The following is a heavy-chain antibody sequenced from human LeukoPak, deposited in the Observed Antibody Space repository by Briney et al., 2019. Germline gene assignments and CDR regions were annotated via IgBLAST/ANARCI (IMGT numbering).Heavy chain of an antibody. J-gene: IGHJ2*01. V-gene: IGHV1-46*01. Sequence: ASVKVSCKASGYTVTSYYMHWVRQSPGQGLEWRGIINPSGGSTSYAQKFQGRVTMTRDTSTSTVYMELSSLRSEDTAVYYCARDGIAAAADWYFDLWGRGTLVTVSS. CDR1: GYTVTSYY. CDR3: ARDGIAAAADWYFDL. CDR2: INPSGGST. D-gene: IGHD6-13*01.